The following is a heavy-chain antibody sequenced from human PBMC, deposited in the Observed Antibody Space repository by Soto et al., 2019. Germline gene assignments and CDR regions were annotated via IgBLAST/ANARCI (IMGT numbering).Heavy chain of an antibody. CDR1: GYIFTDYY. CDR2: INPNTGGT. J-gene: IGHJ4*01. CDR3: ARSLSTIGARLDY. D-gene: IGHD6-6*01. Sequence: GASVKVSCKASGYIFTDYYLHWVRQAPGQGLECMGWINPNTGGTKYSQRFQGRVTMTGGTLLLNWLTSDDTAVYYCARSLSTIGARLDYWGQGALVTVSS. V-gene: IGHV1-2*02.